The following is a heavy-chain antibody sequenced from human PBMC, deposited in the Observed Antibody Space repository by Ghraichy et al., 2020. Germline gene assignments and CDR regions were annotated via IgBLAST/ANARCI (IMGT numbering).Heavy chain of an antibody. Sequence: GGSLRLSCAASGFTFSNYGMSWVHQAPGKGLEWVSGISVSGGSTYYADSVEGRFTISRDNSKHTLYLQMNSLRAEDAAVYYCAKDTSRGDPFEYWGQGTLVTVSS. D-gene: IGHD2-21*02. J-gene: IGHJ4*02. V-gene: IGHV3-23*01. CDR2: ISVSGGST. CDR1: GFTFSNYG. CDR3: AKDTSRGDPFEY.